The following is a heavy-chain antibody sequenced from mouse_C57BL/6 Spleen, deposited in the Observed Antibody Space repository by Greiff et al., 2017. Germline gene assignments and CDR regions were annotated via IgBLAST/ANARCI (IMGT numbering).Heavy chain of an antibody. D-gene: IGHD2-3*01. CDR3: ARGGVYDGYPAGFFDY. CDR2: IYPGSGST. Sequence: QVQLQQPGAELVKPGASVKMSCKASGYTFTSYWITWVKQRPGQGLEWIGDIYPGSGSTNCNEKFKSKATLTVDTSSSTAYMQLSSLTSEDSAVYYCARGGVYDGYPAGFFDYWGQGTTLTVSS. CDR1: GYTFTSYW. J-gene: IGHJ2*01. V-gene: IGHV1-55*01.